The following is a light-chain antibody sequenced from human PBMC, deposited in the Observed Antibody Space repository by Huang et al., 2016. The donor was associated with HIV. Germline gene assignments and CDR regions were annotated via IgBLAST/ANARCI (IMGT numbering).Light chain of an antibody. CDR2: AAS. J-gene: IGKJ1*01. CDR1: QSITTY. CDR3: QQSYSIPWT. Sequence: IQMTQSPSSLPAFVGDRVTITCRASQSITTYLNWYQQKIGESPKLLIYAASILQSGVPVRFGGSGSGTNFSLTINNLQSEDFAVYYCQQSYSIPWTFGQGTRVEI. V-gene: IGKV1-39*01.